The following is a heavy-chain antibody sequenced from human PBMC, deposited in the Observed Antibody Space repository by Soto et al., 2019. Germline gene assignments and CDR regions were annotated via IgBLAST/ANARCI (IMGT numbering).Heavy chain of an antibody. J-gene: IGHJ4*02. D-gene: IGHD2-2*02. CDR2: IYYSGST. CDR1: GGSISSGGYY. Sequence: SETQSLPWTVSGGSISSGGYYWSWIRQHPGKGLEWIGYIYYSGSTYYNPSLKSRVTISVDTSKNQFSLKLSSVTAADTAVYYCARDSCSTSCYTDYWGQGTLVTVSS. V-gene: IGHV4-31*02. CDR3: ARDSCSTSCYTDY.